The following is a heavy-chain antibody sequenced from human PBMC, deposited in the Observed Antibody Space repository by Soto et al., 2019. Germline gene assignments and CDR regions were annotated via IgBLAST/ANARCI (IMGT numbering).Heavy chain of an antibody. V-gene: IGHV4-31*03. CDR2: IYYSGST. J-gene: IGHJ6*02. Sequence: QVQLQESGPGLVKPSQTLSLTCTVSGGSISSGGYYWSWIRQHPGKGLAWIGYIYYSGSTYYNPSLKSRVTISVDTSKNQFSLKLSSVTAVDTAVYYCARDRASSSWYVYYYGMDVWGQGTTVTVSS. D-gene: IGHD6-13*01. CDR1: GGSISSGGYY. CDR3: ARDRASSSWYVYYYGMDV.